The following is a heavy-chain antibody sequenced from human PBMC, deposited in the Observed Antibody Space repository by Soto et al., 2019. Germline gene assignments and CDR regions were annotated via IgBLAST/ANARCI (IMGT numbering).Heavy chain of an antibody. Sequence: SLRLSCAASGFTFSSYGMHWVRQAPGKGLEWVAVIWYDGSNKYYADSVKGRFTISRDNSKNTLYLQMNSLRAEDTAVYYCARAGEWELPVDYWGQGTLVTVSS. V-gene: IGHV3-33*01. J-gene: IGHJ4*02. CDR1: GFTFSSYG. CDR2: IWYDGSNK. D-gene: IGHD1-26*01. CDR3: ARAGEWELPVDY.